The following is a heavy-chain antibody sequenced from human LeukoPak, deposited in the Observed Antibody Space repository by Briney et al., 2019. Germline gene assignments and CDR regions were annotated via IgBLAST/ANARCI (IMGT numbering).Heavy chain of an antibody. CDR3: ASQGDIAARSIRPYYYYMDV. CDR2: INPSGGST. J-gene: IGHJ6*03. Sequence: ASVKVSCKASGYTFTSYYMHWVRQAPGQGLECMGIINPSGGSTSYAQKFQGRVTMTRDMSTSTVYMELSSLRSEDTAVYYCASQGDIAARSIRPYYYYMDVWGKGTTVTVSS. CDR1: GYTFTSYY. D-gene: IGHD6-6*01. V-gene: IGHV1-46*01.